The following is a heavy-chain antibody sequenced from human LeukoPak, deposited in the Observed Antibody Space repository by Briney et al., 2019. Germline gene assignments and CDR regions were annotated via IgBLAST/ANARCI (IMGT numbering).Heavy chain of an antibody. J-gene: IGHJ4*02. CDR3: ARAGGNSWDFDY. D-gene: IGHD4-23*01. CDR1: GVSISSYY. Sequence: PSETLSLTCTVSGVSISSYYWSWIRQPPGKGLEWIEYIYYSGSTNYNPSLKSRVTISVDTSKNQFSLKLSSVTAADTAVYYCARAGGNSWDFDYWGQGTLVTVSS. V-gene: IGHV4-59*01. CDR2: IYYSGST.